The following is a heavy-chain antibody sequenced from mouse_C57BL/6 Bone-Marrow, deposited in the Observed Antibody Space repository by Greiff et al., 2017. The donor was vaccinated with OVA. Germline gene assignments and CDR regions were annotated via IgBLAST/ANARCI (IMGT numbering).Heavy chain of an antibody. Sequence: VQLKESGPGLVKPSQSLSLTCSVTGYSITSGYYWNWIRQFPGNKLEWMGYISYDGSNNYNPSLKNRISITRDTSKNQFFLKLNSVTTEDTATYYCARGKLSWFAYWGQGTLVTVSA. J-gene: IGHJ3*01. CDR3: ARGKLSWFAY. V-gene: IGHV3-6*01. CDR1: GYSITSGYY. CDR2: ISYDGSN.